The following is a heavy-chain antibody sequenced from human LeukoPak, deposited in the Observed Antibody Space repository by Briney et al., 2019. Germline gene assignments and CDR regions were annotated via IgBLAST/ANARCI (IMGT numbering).Heavy chain of an antibody. J-gene: IGHJ4*02. CDR3: ARGDYGSDSSPSTN. CDR1: GFTFSSYW. D-gene: IGHD2-21*01. CDR2: INSDGSST. Sequence: PGGSLRLSCAVSGFTFSSYWMHWVRQAPGKGLVWISRINSDGSSTSYADSVKGRLTISRDNAKNTLYLQMDSLRAEDTAVYYCARGDYGSDSSPSTNWGQGTLVTVSS. V-gene: IGHV3-74*01.